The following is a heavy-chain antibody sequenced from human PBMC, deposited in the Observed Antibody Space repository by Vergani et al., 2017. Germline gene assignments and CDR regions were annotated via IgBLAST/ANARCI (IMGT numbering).Heavy chain of an antibody. CDR2: IDWKSGSV. Sequence: EVRLVESGGDLVQPGRSLRLSCEASGFTFNGYAMHWVRQVPGKGLEWISGIDWKSGSVGYADSVKGRFTISRDNAKNSLYLQMNSLRAEDTAVYYCARVHYGSGSYYNVPFDYWGQGTLVTVSS. J-gene: IGHJ4*02. CDR3: ARVHYGSGSYYNVPFDY. CDR1: GFTFNGYA. V-gene: IGHV3-9*01. D-gene: IGHD3-10*01.